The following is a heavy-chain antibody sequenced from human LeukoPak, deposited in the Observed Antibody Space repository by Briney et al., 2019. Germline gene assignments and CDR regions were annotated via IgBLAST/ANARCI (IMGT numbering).Heavy chain of an antibody. CDR2: INHSGST. V-gene: IGHV4-34*01. CDR3: ARTRYDFWSGYVYYFDY. J-gene: IGHJ4*02. CDR1: GGSFSGYH. Sequence: PSETLSLTCAVYGGSFSGYHWSWIRQPPGKGLEWIGEINHSGSTNYNPSLKSRVTISVDTSKNQFSLKLSSVTAADTAVYYCARTRYDFWSGYVYYFDYWGQGTLVTVSS. D-gene: IGHD3-3*01.